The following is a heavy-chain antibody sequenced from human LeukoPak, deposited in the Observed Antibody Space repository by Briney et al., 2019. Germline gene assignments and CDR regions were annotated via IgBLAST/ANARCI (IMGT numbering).Heavy chain of an antibody. J-gene: IGHJ3*02. V-gene: IGHV3-23*01. Sequence: GGSLRLSCAASGFTFSNYGMSWVRQAPGKGLEWVSGISASGGNTYYADSVKGRFTTSRDTSKHTLYMQMNSLRAEATAVYYSLGFCRPSSCLDAFWILGQRAMVTVSS. D-gene: IGHD2-15*01. CDR2: ISASGGNT. CDR3: LGFCRPSSCLDAFWI. CDR1: GFTFSNYG.